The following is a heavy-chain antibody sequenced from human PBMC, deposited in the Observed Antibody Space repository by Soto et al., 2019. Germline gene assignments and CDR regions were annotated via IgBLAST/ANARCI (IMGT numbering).Heavy chain of an antibody. CDR2: ISYDGSNK. D-gene: IGHD1-26*01. CDR1: GFTFSSYG. V-gene: IGHV3-30*18. Sequence: QVQLVESGGGVVQPGRSLRLSCAASGFTFSSYGMHWVRQAPGKGLEWVAVISYDGSNKYYADSVKGRFTISRDNSKNTLYLQMNSLRAEDTAVYYCAKDMTGATHGYYYGMDVWGQGTTVTVSS. J-gene: IGHJ6*02. CDR3: AKDMTGATHGYYYGMDV.